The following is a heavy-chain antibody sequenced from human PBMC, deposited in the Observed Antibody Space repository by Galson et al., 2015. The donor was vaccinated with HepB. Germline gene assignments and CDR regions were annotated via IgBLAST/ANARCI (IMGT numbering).Heavy chain of an antibody. Sequence: SGAEVKKPGESLKISCKGSGYSFTSYWIGWVRQMPGKGLEWMGIIYPGDSDTRYSPSFQGQVTISADKSISTAYLQWSSLKASDTAMYYCARYPPERDSSGYASPAFDIWGQGTMVTVSS. CDR1: GYSFTSYW. D-gene: IGHD3-22*01. J-gene: IGHJ3*02. CDR3: ARYPPERDSSGYASPAFDI. V-gene: IGHV5-51*01. CDR2: IYPGDSDT.